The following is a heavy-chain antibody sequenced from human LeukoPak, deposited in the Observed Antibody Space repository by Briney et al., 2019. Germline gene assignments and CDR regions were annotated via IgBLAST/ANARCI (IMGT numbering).Heavy chain of an antibody. Sequence: GGSLRLSCAASGFTFSNHPMTWVRQAPGQGLEWVSTVSSSGGSTYYADSVKGRFTISRDNSKNTLFPQMNSLRSEDTAVYYCATNAMELHYWGQGTLVTVSS. CDR3: ATNAMELHY. D-gene: IGHD1-7*01. J-gene: IGHJ4*02. V-gene: IGHV3-23*01. CDR1: GFTFSNHP. CDR2: VSSSGGST.